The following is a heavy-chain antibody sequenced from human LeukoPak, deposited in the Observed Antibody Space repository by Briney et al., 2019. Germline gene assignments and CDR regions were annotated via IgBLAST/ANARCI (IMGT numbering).Heavy chain of an antibody. CDR2: IYHIGST. CDR3: ARAGWIITSGIDY. D-gene: IGHD3-10*01. J-gene: IGHJ4*02. Sequence: SETLSLTCGVSGCSISRGYYWAWIRQPPGKGLEWIGTIYHIGSTYYTPSLGSRVTISVDMSKNEFSLNLKSVTAADTAVYYCARAGWIITSGIDYWGQGALVTVSS. CDR1: GCSISRGYY. V-gene: IGHV4-38-2*01.